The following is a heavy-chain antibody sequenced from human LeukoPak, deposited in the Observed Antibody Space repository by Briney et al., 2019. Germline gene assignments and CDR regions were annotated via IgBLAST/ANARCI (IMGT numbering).Heavy chain of an antibody. Sequence: ASVKVSCKASGYTFTSYDINWVRQATGQGLEWMGWMNPNSGNTGYAQKFQGRVTITGNTSISTAYMELSSLRSEDTAVYYCARAQLGTPYYFDYWGQGTLVTVSS. V-gene: IGHV1-8*03. CDR3: ARAQLGTPYYFDY. CDR2: MNPNSGNT. CDR1: GYTFTSYD. D-gene: IGHD7-27*01. J-gene: IGHJ4*02.